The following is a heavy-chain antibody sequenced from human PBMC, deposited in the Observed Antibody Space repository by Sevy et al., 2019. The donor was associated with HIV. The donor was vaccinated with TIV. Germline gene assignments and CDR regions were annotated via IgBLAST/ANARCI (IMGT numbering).Heavy chain of an antibody. V-gene: IGHV3-23*01. Sequence: GGSLRLSCAASGFTFARYAMNWVRQAPGKGLEWVSAISGGGGATYYAESVEGRFTISRDNSRETLYVQKNSLRVEDKAVYYCAKGDRTFYGMDVWGQGTTVTVSS. CDR1: GFTFARYA. D-gene: IGHD3-16*01. CDR3: AKGDRTFYGMDV. CDR2: ISGGGGAT. J-gene: IGHJ6*02.